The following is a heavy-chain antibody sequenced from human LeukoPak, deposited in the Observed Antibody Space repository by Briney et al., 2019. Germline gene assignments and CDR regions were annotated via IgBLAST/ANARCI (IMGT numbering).Heavy chain of an antibody. D-gene: IGHD6-19*01. J-gene: IGHJ4*02. V-gene: IGHV3-23*01. CDR3: AKDLAVARVGLFDY. CDR1: GFTFSSYA. CDR2: ISGSGGST. Sequence: QPGGSLRLSCAASGFTFSSYAMSWVRQAPGRGLEWVSAISGSGGSTYYADSVKGRFTISRDNSKNTLYLQMNSLRAEDTAVYYCAKDLAVARVGLFDYWGQGTLVTVSS.